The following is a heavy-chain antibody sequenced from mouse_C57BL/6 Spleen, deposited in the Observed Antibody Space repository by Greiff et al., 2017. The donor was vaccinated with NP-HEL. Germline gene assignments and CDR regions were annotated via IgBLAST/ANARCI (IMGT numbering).Heavy chain of an antibody. J-gene: IGHJ1*03. CDR2: IYPGSGST. V-gene: IGHV1-55*01. CDR3: ARFGTTVWYFDV. D-gene: IGHD1-1*01. Sequence: VQLQQPGAELVKPGASVKMSCKASGYTFTSYWITWVKQRPGQGLEWIGDIYPGSGSTNYNEKFKSKATLTVDTSSSTAYMQLSSLTSEDSAVYYCARFGTTVWYFDVWGTGTTVTVSS. CDR1: GYTFTSYW.